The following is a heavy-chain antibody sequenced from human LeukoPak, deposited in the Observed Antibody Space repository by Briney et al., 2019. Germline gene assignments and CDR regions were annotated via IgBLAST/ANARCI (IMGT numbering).Heavy chain of an antibody. D-gene: IGHD6-6*01. Sequence: PSQTLSLTCTVSGGSISSGTYYWSWIRQPAGKGLEWIGRMYPSGSSNYNPSLKSRVTISLDTSKNQFSLNLSSVTAADTAMYYCARGESSSSALYYYYYDMDVWGKGTTVTVSS. CDR3: ARGESSSSALYYYYYDMDV. CDR2: MYPSGSS. CDR1: GGSISSGTYY. V-gene: IGHV4-61*02. J-gene: IGHJ6*03.